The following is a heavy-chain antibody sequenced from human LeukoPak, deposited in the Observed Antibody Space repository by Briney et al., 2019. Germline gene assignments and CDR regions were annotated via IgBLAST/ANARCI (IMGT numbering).Heavy chain of an antibody. V-gene: IGHV1-8*01. D-gene: IGHD4-17*01. CDR3: ARGSFYGEGFDY. CDR1: GYTLTSYD. Sequence: ASVKVSCKASGYTLTSYDINWVRQATGQGLEWMGWMNPNSGNTGYAQKFQGRVTMTRNTSISTAYMELSSLRSEDTAVYYCARGSFYGEGFDYWGQGTLVTVSS. CDR2: MNPNSGNT. J-gene: IGHJ4*02.